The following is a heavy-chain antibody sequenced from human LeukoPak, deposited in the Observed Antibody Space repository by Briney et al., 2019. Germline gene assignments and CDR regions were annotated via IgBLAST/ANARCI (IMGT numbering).Heavy chain of an antibody. J-gene: IGHJ6*02. V-gene: IGHV1-69*04. CDR3: ARGTSPYGMDV. Sequence: GSSVKVSCKASGGTFSSYAISWVRQAPGQGLEWMGRIIPILGIANYAQKFQGRVTITADKSTSTAYMELSSLRSEDTAVYYCARGTSPYGMDVWGQGTTFTVSS. D-gene: IGHD1-7*01. CDR2: IIPILGIA. CDR1: GGTFSSYA.